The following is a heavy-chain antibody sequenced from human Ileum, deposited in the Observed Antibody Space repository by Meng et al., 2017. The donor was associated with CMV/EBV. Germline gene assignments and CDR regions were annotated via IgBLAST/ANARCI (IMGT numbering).Heavy chain of an antibody. V-gene: IGHV4-34*02. D-gene: IGHD2-21*01. Sequence: VQLQQRGAGLLKPSETLSLPCAVYGGSFSGYYWSWIRQPPGKGLEWIAEVSHSGVTNYNPSLKSRVTISIDTSKNQFSLYLSSVTAADTAVYYCAREPPFVPADSWGQGTLVTVSS. J-gene: IGHJ4*02. CDR1: GGSFSGYY. CDR3: AREPPFVPADS. CDR2: VSHSGVT.